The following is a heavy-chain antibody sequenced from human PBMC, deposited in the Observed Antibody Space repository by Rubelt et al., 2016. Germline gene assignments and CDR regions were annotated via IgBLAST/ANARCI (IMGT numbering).Heavy chain of an antibody. CDR2: ISYTWTT. V-gene: IGHV4-39*07. D-gene: IGHD1-20*01. CDR3: ARINWHRSDY. Sequence: QLQLQESGPGLVKPSETLSLTCTVSGGSISGSNFYWGWIRQPPGKGLDWIAKISYTWTTDYHPSLQSRVTISVATSKNHFSLKLNSVTAADTAVYYCARINWHRSDYWGQGSLVTVSS. J-gene: IGHJ4*02. CDR1: GGSISGSNFY.